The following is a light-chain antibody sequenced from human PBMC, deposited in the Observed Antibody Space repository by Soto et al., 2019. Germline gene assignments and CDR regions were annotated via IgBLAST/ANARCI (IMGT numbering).Light chain of an antibody. J-gene: IGKJ5*01. CDR3: QQLNSYPPT. CDR2: AAS. CDR1: QGISSY. Sequence: IHLTQYQSSLSASVGDRFTITCRASQGISSYLAWYQQKPGKAPKLLIYAASTLQSGVPSRFSGSGSGTDFTLTISSLQPEDFATYYCQQLNSYPPTFGQGTRLEIK. V-gene: IGKV1-9*01.